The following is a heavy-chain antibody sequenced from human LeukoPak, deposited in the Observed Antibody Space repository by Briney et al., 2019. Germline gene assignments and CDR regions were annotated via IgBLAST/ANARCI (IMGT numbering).Heavy chain of an antibody. CDR2: IGSSGSTV. J-gene: IGHJ3*02. V-gene: IGHV3-48*03. CDR3: ARDTLLYGNSPDAFDI. CDR1: GFTFSTYE. D-gene: IGHD4-23*01. Sequence: GGSLSLSCAASGFTFSTYEMNWVRQAPGKGLEGVSYIGSSGSTVYYADSVKGRFTISRDNAKNSLYLQMNSLRDEDTAVYYCARDTLLYGNSPDAFDIWGQGTMVTVSS.